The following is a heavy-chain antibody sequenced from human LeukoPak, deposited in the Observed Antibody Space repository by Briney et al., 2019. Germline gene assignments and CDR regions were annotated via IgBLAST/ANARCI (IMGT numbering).Heavy chain of an antibody. CDR3: ARARYYYDSSGYYFQSNYYYYMDV. Sequence: AASVKVSCKASGYTFTSYDINWVRQATGQGLEWMGWMNPNSGNTGYAQKFQGRVTMTRNTSISTAYMELSSMSSEDTAVYYCARARYYYDSSGYYFQSNYYYYMDVWGKGTTVTVSS. CDR2: MNPNSGNT. CDR1: GYTFTSYD. D-gene: IGHD3-22*01. J-gene: IGHJ6*03. V-gene: IGHV1-8*01.